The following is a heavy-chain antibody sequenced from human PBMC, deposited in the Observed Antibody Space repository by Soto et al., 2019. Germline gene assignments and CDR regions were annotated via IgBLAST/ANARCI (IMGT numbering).Heavy chain of an antibody. D-gene: IGHD3-10*01. CDR2: IIPIFGTT. J-gene: IGHJ6*02. CDR1: GGTFSNDA. V-gene: IGHV1-69*01. CDR3: ATGLRTGNYGMDV. Sequence: QEQLVQGGAEVKKPGSSVRISCRASGGTFSNDAVSWVRQAPGQGLQWMGGIIPIFGTTHYAQKFQGRVTITADESTATAYMELRSVTSEDTAVYYCATGLRTGNYGMDVWGQGTAVTVSS.